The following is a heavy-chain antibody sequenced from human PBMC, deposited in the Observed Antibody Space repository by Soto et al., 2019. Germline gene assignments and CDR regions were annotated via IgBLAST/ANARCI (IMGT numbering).Heavy chain of an antibody. CDR2: ISGSGGTT. Sequence: PGGSLRLSCAASGFTFTTRAMSWVRQAPGKGLQWVSGISGSGGTTYYADSVKGRLTISRDNSKNMLYLQMNSLRDDDTAVYYCATGTQNFDYWGRGTQVTVSS. V-gene: IGHV3-23*01. J-gene: IGHJ4*02. CDR1: GFTFTTRA. CDR3: ATGTQNFDY. D-gene: IGHD3-10*01.